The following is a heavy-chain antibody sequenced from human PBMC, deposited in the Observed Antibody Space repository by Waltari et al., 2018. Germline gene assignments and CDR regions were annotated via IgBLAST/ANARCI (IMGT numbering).Heavy chain of an antibody. CDR2: IYYSGST. Sequence: QLQLQESGPGLVKPSETLSLTCTVSGGSISSSSYYWGWIRQPPGKGLEWIGSIYYSGSTYYNPSLNSRVTISVDTSKNQFSLKLSSVTAADTAVYYCARDPRPSARSGGSCYSGCYFDYWGQGTLVTVSS. V-gene: IGHV4-39*07. CDR3: ARDPRPSARSGGSCYSGCYFDY. J-gene: IGHJ4*02. D-gene: IGHD2-15*01. CDR1: GGSISSSSYY.